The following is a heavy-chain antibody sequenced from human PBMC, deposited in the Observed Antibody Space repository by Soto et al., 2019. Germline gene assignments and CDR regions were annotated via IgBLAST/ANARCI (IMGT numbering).Heavy chain of an antibody. CDR3: ARAQFYSGSGNYHNLMFDP. D-gene: IGHD3-10*01. CDR1: GGPFSGYY. CDR2: INHSGSP. Sequence: PSETLSLTCAVYGGPFSGYYWSWIRQPPGKGLEWMGEINHSGSPNYNPSLKTRVPMSLDRSNNQFSLTLNSVTAADTAVYYCARAQFYSGSGNYHNLMFDPWGQGTQVTVSS. J-gene: IGHJ5*02. V-gene: IGHV4-34*01.